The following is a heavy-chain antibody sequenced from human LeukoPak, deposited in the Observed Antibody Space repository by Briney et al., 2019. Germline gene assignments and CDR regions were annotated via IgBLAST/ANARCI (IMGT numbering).Heavy chain of an antibody. CDR3: ARGRTVYYYYMDV. CDR2: ISTSSSTI. J-gene: IGHJ6*03. Sequence: GGSLRLSCAASGLTFSSYSMNWVRQAPGKGLGWVSYISTSSSTIYYADSVKGRFTISRDNAKNSLYLQMNSLRAEDTAVYYCARGRTVYYYYMDVWGKGTTVTVSS. V-gene: IGHV3-48*01. CDR1: GLTFSSYS. D-gene: IGHD4-17*01.